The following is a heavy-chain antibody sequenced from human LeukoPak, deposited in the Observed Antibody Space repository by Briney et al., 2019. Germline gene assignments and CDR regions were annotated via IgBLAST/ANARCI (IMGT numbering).Heavy chain of an antibody. J-gene: IGHJ4*02. CDR3: ARRDCNSFKCFY. D-gene: IGHD2/OR15-2a*01. CDR1: GFPFSDFD. V-gene: IGHV3-73*01. Sequence: GGSLRLSCVASGFPFSDFDVHWVRQASGEGLEWVGRIKTRTESYDIAYAASVKGRFTISRDDSKNTAYLQMDSLRTEDTAVYYCARRDCNSFKCFYWGQGILVTVSS. CDR2: IKTRTESYDI.